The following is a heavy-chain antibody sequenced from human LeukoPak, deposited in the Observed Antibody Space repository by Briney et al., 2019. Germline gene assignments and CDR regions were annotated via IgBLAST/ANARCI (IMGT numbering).Heavy chain of an antibody. Sequence: ASVKVSCKASGYIFTAYYMHWVRQAPGQGLEWMGWINPNNGGTNYAQKFQGRVTMTRDTSISTAFMELSSLRSDDTAVYYCAREGRDSTSWFDPWGQGTLVIVSS. CDR2: INPNNGGT. D-gene: IGHD6-13*01. V-gene: IGHV1-2*02. CDR3: AREGRDSTSWFDP. J-gene: IGHJ5*02. CDR1: GYIFTAYY.